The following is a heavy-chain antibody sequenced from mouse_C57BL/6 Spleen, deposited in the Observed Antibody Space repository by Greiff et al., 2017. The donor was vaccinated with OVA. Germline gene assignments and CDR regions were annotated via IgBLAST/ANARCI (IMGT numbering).Heavy chain of an antibody. J-gene: IGHJ2*01. D-gene: IGHD2-2*01. CDR1: GFNIKDYY. Sequence: EVKLMESGAELVKPGASVKLSCTASGFNIKDYYMHWVKQRTEQGLEWIGRIDPEDGETKYAPKFQGKATITADTSSNTAYLQLSSLTSEDTAVYYGARGRRIYDGYDFDYWGQGTTLTVSS. V-gene: IGHV14-2*01. CDR3: ARGRRIYDGYDFDY. CDR2: IDPEDGET.